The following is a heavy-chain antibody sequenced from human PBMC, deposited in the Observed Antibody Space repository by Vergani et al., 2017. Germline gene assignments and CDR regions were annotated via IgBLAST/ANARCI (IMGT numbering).Heavy chain of an antibody. J-gene: IGHJ5*02. CDR3: ARWIGRSSSIQFWFDP. V-gene: IGHV1-46*01. CDR2: INPSGGST. CDR1: GYTFTSYY. D-gene: IGHD6-6*01. Sequence: QVQLVQSGAEVKKPGASVKVSCKASGYTFTSYYMHWVRQAPGQGLEWMGIINPSGGSTSYAQKFQGRVTMTRDTSTSKVYMELSSLRSEDTAVYYCARWIGRSSSIQFWFDPWGQGTLVTVSS.